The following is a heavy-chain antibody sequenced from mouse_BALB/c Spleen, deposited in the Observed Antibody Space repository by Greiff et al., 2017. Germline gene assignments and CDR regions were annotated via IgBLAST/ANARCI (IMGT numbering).Heavy chain of an antibody. CDR2: ISSGGSYT. V-gene: IGHV5-6*01. CDR1: GFTFSSYG. D-gene: IGHD2-4*01. Sequence: EVQLVESGGDLVKPGGSLKLSCAASGFTFSSYGMSWVRQTPDKRLEWVATISSGGSYTYYPDSAKGRFTISRDNAKNTLYLQMSSLKSEDTAMYYCASPYYDYPHYYAMDYWGQGTSVTVSS. CDR3: ASPYYDYPHYYAMDY. J-gene: IGHJ4*01.